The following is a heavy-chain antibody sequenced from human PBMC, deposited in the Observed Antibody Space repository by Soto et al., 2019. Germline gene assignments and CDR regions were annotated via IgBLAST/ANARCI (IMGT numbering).Heavy chain of an antibody. Sequence: ASVKVSCKTSENTFITYAMHWVRQAPGRRLEWMGRINAGNGNTEYSQNFQGRVTITRDTSARTVYMELSRLRSEDTAVYYCASNFQWLQYFEYWGLGTLVTSPQ. CDR1: ENTFITYA. CDR2: INAGNGNT. V-gene: IGHV1-3*01. J-gene: IGHJ4*02. CDR3: ASNFQWLQYFEY. D-gene: IGHD3-9*01.